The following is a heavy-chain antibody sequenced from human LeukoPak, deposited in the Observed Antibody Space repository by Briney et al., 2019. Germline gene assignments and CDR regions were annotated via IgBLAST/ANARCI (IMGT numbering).Heavy chain of an antibody. V-gene: IGHV1-2*02. CDR2: INPNSGGT. CDR3: ARDLIQLWPSSRSVDV. CDR1: GYTFTGYY. D-gene: IGHD5-18*01. Sequence: ASVKVSCKASGYTFTGYYMHWVRQAPGQGLEWMGWINPNSGGTNYAQKFQGRVTMTRDTSISTAYMELSRLRSDDTAVYYCARDLIQLWPSSRSVDVWGKGDHGHRLL. J-gene: IGHJ6*04.